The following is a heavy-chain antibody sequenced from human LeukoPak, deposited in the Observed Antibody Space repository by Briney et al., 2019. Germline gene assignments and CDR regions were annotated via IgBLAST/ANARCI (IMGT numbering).Heavy chain of an antibody. J-gene: IGHJ4*02. CDR2: IYYSGST. D-gene: IGHD6-19*01. CDR1: GDSINDRY. CDR3: ARGGWSNDY. Sequence: PSETLSFTCTVSGDSINDRYWSRIRQPPGRGLEWIGYIYYSGSTNYNPSLKSRVTISVDTSKNQFSLKLSSVTAADTAVYYCARGGWSNDYWGQGTLVTVSS. V-gene: IGHV4-59*11.